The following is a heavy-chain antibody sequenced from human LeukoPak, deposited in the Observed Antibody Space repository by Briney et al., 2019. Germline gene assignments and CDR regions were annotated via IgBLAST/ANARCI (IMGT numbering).Heavy chain of an antibody. V-gene: IGHV3-23*01. Sequence: GGTLRLSCAASGLTFINFGMTWVRQAPGKGLEWVSAISGSGVITFYADSVKGRFTISRDNAKNSLYLEMNSLRAEDTAVYYCARAKRNGFDIWGQGTMVTVSS. CDR1: GLTFINFG. J-gene: IGHJ3*02. CDR2: ISGSGVIT. CDR3: ARAKRNGFDI.